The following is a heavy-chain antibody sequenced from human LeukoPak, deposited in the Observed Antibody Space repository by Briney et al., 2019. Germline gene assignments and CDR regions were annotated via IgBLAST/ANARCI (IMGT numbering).Heavy chain of an antibody. CDR2: IYYSGST. CDR3: ARRDCSSTSCYSQGWFDP. V-gene: IGHV4-59*08. CDR1: GGSISSYY. D-gene: IGHD2-2*01. Sequence: SETLSLTCTVSGGSISSYYWSWIRQPPGKGLEWIGYIYYSGSTNYNPSIKSRVTISVDTSKNQFSLKLSSVTAADTAVYYCARRDCSSTSCYSQGWFDPWGQGTLVTVSS. J-gene: IGHJ5*02.